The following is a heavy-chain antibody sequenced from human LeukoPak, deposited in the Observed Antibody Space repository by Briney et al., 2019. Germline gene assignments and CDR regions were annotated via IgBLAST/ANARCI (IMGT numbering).Heavy chain of an antibody. CDR2: IIPIFGTA. J-gene: IGHJ4*02. CDR1: GGTFSSYA. CDR3: ATVPMTTVTTRAVYFDY. D-gene: IGHD4-11*01. Sequence: ASVKVSCKASGGTFSSYAISWVRQAPGQGLEWMGGIIPIFGTANYAQKFQGRVTMTEDTSTDTAYMELSSLRSEDTAVYYCATVPMTTVTTRAVYFDYWGQGTLVTVSS. V-gene: IGHV1-69*06.